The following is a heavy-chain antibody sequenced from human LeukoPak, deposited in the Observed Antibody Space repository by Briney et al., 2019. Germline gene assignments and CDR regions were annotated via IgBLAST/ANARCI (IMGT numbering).Heavy chain of an antibody. D-gene: IGHD6-19*01. CDR2: ISVYNGNT. J-gene: IGHJ4*02. CDR3: ARSSIAVAGTPLDY. CDR1: GGTFSSYG. V-gene: IGHV1-18*01. Sequence: ASVKVSCKASGGTFSSYGISWVRQAPGQGLEWMGWISVYNGNTNYAQKVQGRVTMTTDTSTSTAHMELRSLRSDDTAVYYCARSSIAVAGTPLDYWGQGTLVTVSS.